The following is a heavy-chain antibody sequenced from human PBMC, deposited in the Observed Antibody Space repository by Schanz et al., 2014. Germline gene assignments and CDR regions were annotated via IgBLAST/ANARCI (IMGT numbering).Heavy chain of an antibody. CDR2: ISCAGSNK. J-gene: IGHJ6*03. Sequence: QVQLVESGGGVVQLGRSLRLSCATSGLNFDYYGMNWVRQAPGKGLEWVALISCAGSNKYHAESVKGRFTISRDNAKNSLYLQMNSLRAEDTAVYYCARVDSGYDSHLYYYYYYMDVWGKGTTVTVSS. CDR3: ARVDSGYDSHLYYYYYYMDV. D-gene: IGHD5-12*01. V-gene: IGHV3-33*05. CDR1: GLNFDYYG.